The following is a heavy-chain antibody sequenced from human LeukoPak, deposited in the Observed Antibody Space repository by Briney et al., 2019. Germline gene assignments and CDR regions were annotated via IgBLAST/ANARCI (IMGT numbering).Heavy chain of an antibody. CDR2: ISGSGGST. J-gene: IGHJ4*02. D-gene: IGHD3-3*01. V-gene: IGHV3-23*01. CDR3: AKDRAGFGVVILYYFDY. CDR1: GFTFSSYA. Sequence: GGSLRLSCAASGFTFSSYAMSWVRQAPGKGLEWVSAISGSGGSTYYADSVKGRFTISRDNSKNTLYLQMNSLRAEDTAVYYCAKDRAGFGVVILYYFDYWGQGTLVTVSS.